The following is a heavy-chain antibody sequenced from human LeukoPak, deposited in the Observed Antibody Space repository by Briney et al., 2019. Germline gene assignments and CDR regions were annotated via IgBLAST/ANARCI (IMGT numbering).Heavy chain of an antibody. CDR1: GYSISSGYY. Sequence: PSETLSLTCTVSGYSISSGYYWGWIRQPPGKGLEWIGSIYHSGSTYYNPSLKSRVTISVDTSKNQFSLKLSSVTAADTAVYYCASPPRGYYQHFDYWGQGTLVTVSS. CDR3: ASPPRGYYQHFDY. J-gene: IGHJ4*02. CDR2: IYHSGST. D-gene: IGHD1-26*01. V-gene: IGHV4-38-2*02.